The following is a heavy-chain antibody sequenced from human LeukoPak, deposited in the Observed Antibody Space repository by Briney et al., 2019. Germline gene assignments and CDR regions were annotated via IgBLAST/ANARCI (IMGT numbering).Heavy chain of an antibody. D-gene: IGHD6-19*01. CDR3: AKVTGRYSSGWYDY. CDR2: ISGSGGST. CDR1: GFTFSSYA. V-gene: IGHV3-23*01. J-gene: IGHJ4*02. Sequence: GGSLRLSCAASGFTFSSYAMSWVRQAPGKGLEWVSAISGSGGSTYYADSVKGRFTISRDNSKNTLYLQMNSLRAEDTAVYYCAKVTGRYSSGWYDYWGQGTLVTVSS.